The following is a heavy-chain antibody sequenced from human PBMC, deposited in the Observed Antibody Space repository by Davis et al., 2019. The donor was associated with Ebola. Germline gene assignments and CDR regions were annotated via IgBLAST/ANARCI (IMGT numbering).Heavy chain of an antibody. V-gene: IGHV4-59*01. CDR1: GGSISSYY. Sequence: PSETLSLTCTVSGGSISSYYWSWIRQPPGKGLEWIGYIYYSGSTNYNPSLKSRVTISVDTSKNQFSLKLSSVTAADTAVYYCARWFGRAFDIWGQGTMVTVSS. CDR2: IYYSGST. J-gene: IGHJ3*02. CDR3: ARWFGRAFDI. D-gene: IGHD3-10*01.